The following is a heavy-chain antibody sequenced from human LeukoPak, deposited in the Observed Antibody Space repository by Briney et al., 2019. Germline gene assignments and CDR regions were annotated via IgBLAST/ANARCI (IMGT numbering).Heavy chain of an antibody. CDR1: GGSISPYY. V-gene: IGHV4-59*01. Sequence: SETLSLTCTVSGGSISPYYWSWIRQPPGQGLEWNGYIHYSGSTNYNPSLKSRVTISVDTSKNQFSLKLNSVTTADTAMYYCARGEQLVRYWGQGTLVTVSS. CDR3: ARGEQLVRY. CDR2: IHYSGST. J-gene: IGHJ4*02. D-gene: IGHD6-6*01.